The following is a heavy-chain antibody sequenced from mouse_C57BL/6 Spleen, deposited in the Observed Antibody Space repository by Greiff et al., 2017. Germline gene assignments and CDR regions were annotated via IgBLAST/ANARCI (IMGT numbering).Heavy chain of an antibody. CDR3: SRGETGTTYFDY. CDR1: GYTFTSYW. D-gene: IGHD4-1*01. V-gene: IGHV1-53*01. CDR2: INPSNGGT. Sequence: QVHVKQPGTELVKPGASVKLSCKASGYTFTSYWMHWVKQRPGQGLEWIGNINPSNGGTNYNEKFKSKATLTVDKSSSTAYMQLSSLTSEDSAVYYCSRGETGTTYFDYWGQGTTLTVSS. J-gene: IGHJ2*01.